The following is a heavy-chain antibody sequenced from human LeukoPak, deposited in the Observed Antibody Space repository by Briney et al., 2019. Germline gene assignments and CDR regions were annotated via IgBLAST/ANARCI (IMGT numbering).Heavy chain of an antibody. Sequence: SLRLSRVASGFTFRTDGMHWVRQAPAKGLEWVAVIWYDGSNKYYADSVKGRFTISRDDSKNTLYLKMNSLRAEDTAVYYCARCAFGCISTSWPYDYWGQGPLVTVSS. CDR1: GFTFRTDG. D-gene: IGHD2-2*01. CDR2: IWYDGSNK. V-gene: IGHV3-33*08. J-gene: IGHJ4*02. CDR3: ARCAFGCISTSWPYDY.